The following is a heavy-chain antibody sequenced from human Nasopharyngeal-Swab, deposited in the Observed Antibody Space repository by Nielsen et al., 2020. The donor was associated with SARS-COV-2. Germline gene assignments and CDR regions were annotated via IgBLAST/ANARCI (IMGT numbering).Heavy chain of an antibody. V-gene: IGHV3-7*04. CDR3: AREALLLWFGAAFDY. J-gene: IGHJ4*02. Sequence: GGSLRLSCAASGSTFSSYWMSWVRQAPGKGLEWVANIEQDGSEKYYVDSVKGRFTISRDNAKNSLYLQMNSLRAEDTAVYYCAREALLLWFGAAFDYWGQGTLVTVSS. CDR2: IEQDGSEK. D-gene: IGHD3-10*01. CDR1: GSTFSSYW.